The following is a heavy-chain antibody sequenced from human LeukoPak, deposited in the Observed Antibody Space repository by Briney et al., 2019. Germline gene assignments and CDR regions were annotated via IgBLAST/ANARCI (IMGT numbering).Heavy chain of an antibody. CDR2: VKSKNAGGTT. Sequence: GGSLRLSCAASGLSISNDWMSWVRQAPGKGPEWVGRVKSKNAGGTTHYAAPVKGRFTISRDDSKNTLYLQMNSLKIEDTAVYYCTLIQGWGSGTYYLDYWGQGTLVTVSS. J-gene: IGHJ4*02. CDR3: TLIQGWGSGTYYLDY. D-gene: IGHD3-10*01. CDR1: GLSISNDW. V-gene: IGHV3-15*01.